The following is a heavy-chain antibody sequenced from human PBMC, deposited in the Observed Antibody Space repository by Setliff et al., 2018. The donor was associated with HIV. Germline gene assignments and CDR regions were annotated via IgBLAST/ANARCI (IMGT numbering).Heavy chain of an antibody. CDR2: IYDSGST. Sequence: KPSETLSLTCTVSGGSISGFYWNWIRQSAGKGLQWIGRIYDSGSTKYNPSLKSRVTMSLDTSKNQFSLNLDSVTAADTAVYYCARDGGGYSSGDAFDIWGQGTMVTVSS. J-gene: IGHJ3*02. CDR3: ARDGGGYSSGDAFDI. V-gene: IGHV4-4*07. D-gene: IGHD6-19*01. CDR1: GGSISGFY.